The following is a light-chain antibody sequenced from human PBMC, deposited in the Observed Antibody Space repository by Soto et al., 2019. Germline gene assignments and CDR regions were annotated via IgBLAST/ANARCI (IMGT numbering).Light chain of an antibody. CDR3: QQYGSSRWT. CDR1: QSVSSSY. J-gene: IGKJ1*01. CDR2: GAS. V-gene: IGKV3-20*01. Sequence: EIVLTQSPGTLSLSPGERATLSCRASQSVSSSYLAWYQQKPGQAPRLLIYGASSRATGIPDRFSGSGSGTDFPLTNSRLEPEDFAVYYCQQYGSSRWTFGQGTKVEIK.